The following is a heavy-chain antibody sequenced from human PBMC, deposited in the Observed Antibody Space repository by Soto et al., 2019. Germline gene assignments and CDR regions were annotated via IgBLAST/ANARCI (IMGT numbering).Heavy chain of an antibody. CDR1: GYTFTSYY. Sequence: SVKVSCKASGYTFTSYYMHWVRQAPGQGLEWMGIINPSGGSTSYAQKFQGRVTMTRDTPTSTVYMELSSLRSEDTAVYYCARFDGIAVAGSDYWGQGTLVTVSS. J-gene: IGHJ4*02. D-gene: IGHD6-19*01. CDR2: INPSGGST. CDR3: ARFDGIAVAGSDY. V-gene: IGHV1-46*03.